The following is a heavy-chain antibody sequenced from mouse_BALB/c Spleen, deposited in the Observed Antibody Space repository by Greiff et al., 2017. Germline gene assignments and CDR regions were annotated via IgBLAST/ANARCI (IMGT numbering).Heavy chain of an antibody. D-gene: IGHD4-1*01. CDR2: ISSGSSTI. V-gene: IGHV5-17*02. Sequence: EVMLVESGGGLVQPGGSRKLSCAASGFTFSSFGMHWVRQAPEKGLEWVAYISSGSSTIYYADTVKGRFTISRDNPKNTLFLQMTSLRSEDTAMYYCARRAHNWDGYAMDYWGQGTSVTVSS. CDR3: ARRAHNWDGYAMDY. CDR1: GFTFSSFG. J-gene: IGHJ4*01.